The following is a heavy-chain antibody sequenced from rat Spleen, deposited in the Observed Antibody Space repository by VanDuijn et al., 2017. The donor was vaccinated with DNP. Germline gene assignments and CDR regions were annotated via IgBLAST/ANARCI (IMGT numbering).Heavy chain of an antibody. J-gene: IGHJ2*01. D-gene: IGHD1-2*01. CDR2: ISYDGSNT. CDR1: RFTFSDYN. Sequence: EVQLVESGGGLAQPGRSLKLSCAASRFTFSDYNMAWVRQAPKKGLEWVATISYDGSNTNYRDSVKGRFTISRDNAKNTVHLQMNSLRSADTATYYCASWAPIAPISTSNYWGQGVMVTVSS. CDR3: ASWAPIAPISTSNY. V-gene: IGHV5-7*01.